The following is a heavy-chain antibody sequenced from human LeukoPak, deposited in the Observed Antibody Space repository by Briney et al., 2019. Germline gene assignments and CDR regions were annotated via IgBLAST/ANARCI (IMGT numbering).Heavy chain of an antibody. D-gene: IGHD3-22*01. CDR2: TYYRSKWYN. J-gene: IGHJ4*02. CDR1: GDSVSSNSAA. Sequence: SQTLSLTCAISGDSVSSNSAAWNWIRQSPSRGLEWLGRTYYRSKWYNDYAVSVKSRITINPDTSKNQFSLQLNSVTPEDTAVYYCARDLRSVPWYYYDSSGYYYVGGPFDYWGQGTLVTVSS. V-gene: IGHV6-1*01. CDR3: ARDLRSVPWYYYDSSGYYYVGGPFDY.